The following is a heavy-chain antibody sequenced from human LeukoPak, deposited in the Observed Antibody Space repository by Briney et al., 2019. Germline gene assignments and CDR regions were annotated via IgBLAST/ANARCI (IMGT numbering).Heavy chain of an antibody. CDR3: ARRRCTSTSCFADY. CDR1: GFTFSSYW. Sequence: GGSLRLSCAASGFTFSSYWMSWVRQAPGKGLEWVANIKQDGIERYYVGSVKGRFTISRDNAKNSLYLQMNSLRAEDTAVYYCARRRCTSTSCFADYWGQGTLVTVSS. CDR2: IKQDGIER. V-gene: IGHV3-7*01. J-gene: IGHJ4*02. D-gene: IGHD2-2*01.